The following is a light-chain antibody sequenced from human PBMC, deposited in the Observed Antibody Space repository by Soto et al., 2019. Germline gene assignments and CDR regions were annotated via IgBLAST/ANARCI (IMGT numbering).Light chain of an antibody. V-gene: IGKV1-27*01. CDR1: QGISNY. Sequence: DIQMTQSPSSLSASVGDRVAITCRASQGISNYLAWYQQKPGKVPKLLIYAASTLQSGVPSRFSGSGSGTDFTLTISSLQPEDVPTHYCQKYNSAPFTFVPGTKVDIK. J-gene: IGKJ3*01. CDR3: QKYNSAPFT. CDR2: AAS.